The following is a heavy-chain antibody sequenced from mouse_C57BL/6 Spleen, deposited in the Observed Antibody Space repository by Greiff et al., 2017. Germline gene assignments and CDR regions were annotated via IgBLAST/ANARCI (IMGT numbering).Heavy chain of an antibody. Sequence: QVQLQQSGPELVKPGASVKISCKASGYAFSSSWMNWVKQRPGKGLEWIGRIYPGDGDTNYNGKFKGKATLTADKSSSTAYMQLRSLTSEDSAVYFGASRYDGSNRDYFDYWGQGTTLTVSS. CDR2: IYPGDGDT. CDR3: ASRYDGSNRDYFDY. V-gene: IGHV1-82*01. D-gene: IGHD1-1*01. CDR1: GYAFSSSW. J-gene: IGHJ2*01.